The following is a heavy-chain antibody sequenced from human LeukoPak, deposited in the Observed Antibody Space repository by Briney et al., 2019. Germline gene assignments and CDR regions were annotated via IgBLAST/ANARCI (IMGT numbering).Heavy chain of an antibody. V-gene: IGHV3-21*01. D-gene: IGHD6-13*01. CDR1: GFTFSSYS. Sequence: GGSLRLSCAASGFTFSSYSMSWVRQAPGEGLEWVSSISSSSSYIYYADSVKGRFTISRDNAKNSLYLQMNSLRAEDTAVYYCARVKAAAAGLNWFDPWGQGTLVTVSS. CDR3: ARVKAAAAGLNWFDP. J-gene: IGHJ5*02. CDR2: ISSSSSYI.